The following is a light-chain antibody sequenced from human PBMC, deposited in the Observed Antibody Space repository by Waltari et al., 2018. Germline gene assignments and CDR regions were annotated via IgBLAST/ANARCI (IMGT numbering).Light chain of an antibody. CDR3: AAWDDSLSGRV. CDR2: RNN. CDR1: SSNTVSTY. J-gene: IGLJ3*02. V-gene: IGLV1-47*01. Sequence: QSVLTQPPSASGTPGQRVPISCSGSSSNTVSTYVHWYPQLPGTAPKLLIYRNNQRPSGVPDRFSGSKSGTSASLAISGLRSEDEADYYCAAWDDSLSGRVFGGGTKLTVL.